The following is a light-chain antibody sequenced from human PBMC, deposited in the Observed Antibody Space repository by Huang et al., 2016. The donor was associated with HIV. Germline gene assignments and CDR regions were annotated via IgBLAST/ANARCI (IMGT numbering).Light chain of an antibody. J-gene: IGKJ2*01. CDR2: GAA. CDR3: QQSFNAPRT. CDR1: QAIGKY. V-gene: IGKV1-39*01. Sequence: DIQMTQSPSSLSASVGDKVTITCRASQAIGKYLKWYQQKPGKAPNVVIYGAASLQSGVPSRVSGSGSGTDVTLTISSLRPEDFATYYCQQSFNAPRTFGQGTKLEIK.